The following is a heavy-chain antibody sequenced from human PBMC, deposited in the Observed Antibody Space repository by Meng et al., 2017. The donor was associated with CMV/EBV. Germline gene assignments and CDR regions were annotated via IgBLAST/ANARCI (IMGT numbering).Heavy chain of an antibody. CDR1: GYTFTGYY. D-gene: IGHD2-2*01. J-gene: IGHJ6*02. V-gene: IGHV1-2*02. CDR2: INPNSGGT. CDR3: AREEYCSSTSCSPQFGYYYYYGMDV. Sequence: ASVKVSCKASGYTFTGYYMHWVRQAPGQGLEWMGWINPNSGGTNYAQKFQGRVTMTRDTSIGTAYMELSRLRSDDTAVYYCAREEYCSSTSCSPQFGYYYYYGMDVWGQGTTVTVSS.